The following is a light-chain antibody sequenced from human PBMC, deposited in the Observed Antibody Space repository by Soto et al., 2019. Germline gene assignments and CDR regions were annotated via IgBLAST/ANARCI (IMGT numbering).Light chain of an antibody. CDR3: QQRSVWPT. CDR1: QDISNY. J-gene: IGKJ4*01. Sequence: DIQMTQSPSSLSASVVDRVTITCQASQDISNYLNWYQQKPGKAPNLLIYDVSSLQSGVPSRFSGSGSGTDFTLTISSLEPEDFAVYYCQQRSVWPTFGGGTKVDI. CDR2: DVS. V-gene: IGKV1-39*01.